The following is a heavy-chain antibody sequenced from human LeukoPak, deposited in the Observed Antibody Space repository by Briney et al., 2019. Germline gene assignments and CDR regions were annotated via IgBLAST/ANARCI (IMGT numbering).Heavy chain of an antibody. CDR2: ISTSGRT. J-gene: IGHJ4*02. CDR1: GVSITSYK. Sequence: SETLSLTCTVSGVSITSYKWSWLRQSPGKGLEWIGFISTSGRTDYNPSLTSRVSMSVDTSKSHVSLRLNSVTAEDTAVYYCATSYDNKIVPYDCWGQGILVTVSS. D-gene: IGHD3-9*01. CDR3: ATSYDNKIVPYDC. V-gene: IGHV4-4*09.